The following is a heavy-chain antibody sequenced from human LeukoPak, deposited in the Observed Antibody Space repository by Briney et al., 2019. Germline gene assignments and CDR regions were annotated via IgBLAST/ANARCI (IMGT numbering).Heavy chain of an antibody. CDR1: GGSFSGYY. CDR3: ARGTRYGGTDY. CDR2: INHRGST. D-gene: IGHD4-23*01. J-gene: IGHJ4*02. V-gene: IGHV4-34*01. Sequence: SETLSLTCAVYGGSFSGYYWSWIRQPPGKGLEWIGEINHRGSTNYNPSLKSRVTISVDTSKNQFSLKLSSVTAADTAVYYCARGTRYGGTDYWGQGTLSPSPQ.